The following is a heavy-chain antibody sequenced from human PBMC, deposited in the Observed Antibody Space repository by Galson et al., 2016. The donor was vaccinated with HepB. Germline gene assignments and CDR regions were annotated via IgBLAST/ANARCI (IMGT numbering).Heavy chain of an antibody. CDR2: ISDDGSSK. V-gene: IGHV3-30*18. CDR1: GFTFSSYG. D-gene: IGHD2-21*02. Sequence: SLRLSCAVSGFTFSSYGMHWVRQAPGKGLEWVAVISDDGSSKYYVPSVKGRFSISRDNSKDMLYLQMDSLRPEDTAVYYCAKSRHATPIDFIFNRWSQGTLVTVSS. J-gene: IGHJ5*02. CDR3: AKSRHATPIDFIFNR.